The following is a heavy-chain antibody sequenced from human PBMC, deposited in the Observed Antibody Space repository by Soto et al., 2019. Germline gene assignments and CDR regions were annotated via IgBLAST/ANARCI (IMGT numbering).Heavy chain of an antibody. Sequence: SETLSLTCTVSGGSISSGGYYWSWIRQHPGKGLEWIGYIYYSGSTYYNPSLKSRVTISVDTSKNQFSLKLSSVTAADTAVYYCARAGDIVVVPAAFAPNLIDYWGQGTLVTVS. CDR1: GGSISSGGYY. CDR3: ARAGDIVVVPAAFAPNLIDY. D-gene: IGHD2-2*01. V-gene: IGHV4-31*03. J-gene: IGHJ4*02. CDR2: IYYSGST.